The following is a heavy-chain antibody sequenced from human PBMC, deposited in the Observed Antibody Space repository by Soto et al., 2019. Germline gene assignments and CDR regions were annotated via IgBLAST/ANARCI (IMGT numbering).Heavy chain of an antibody. CDR1: GFTFSSYS. CDR2: ISSSSSYI. D-gene: IGHD6-13*01. V-gene: IGHV3-21*01. J-gene: IGHJ4*02. CDR3: ARDGPAAAGTYFDY. Sequence: EVQLVESGGGLVKPGGSLRLSCAASGFTFSSYSMNWVRQAPGKGLEWVSSISSSSSYIYYADSVKGRFTISRDNAKNSLYLQMNSPRAEDTAVYYCARDGPAAAGTYFDYWGQGTLVTVSS.